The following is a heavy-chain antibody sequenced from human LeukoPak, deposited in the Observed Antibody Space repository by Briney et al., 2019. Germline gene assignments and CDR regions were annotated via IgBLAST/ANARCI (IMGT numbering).Heavy chain of an antibody. Sequence: GGSLRLSCAASGFTFSNAWMNWVRQAPGKGLEWVSYISSSSSTIYYADSVKGRFTISRDNAKNSLYLQMNSLRAEDTAVYYCASSVDTAPYYFDYWGQGTLVTVSS. CDR2: ISSSSSTI. CDR1: GFTFSNAW. V-gene: IGHV3-48*01. D-gene: IGHD5-18*01. J-gene: IGHJ4*02. CDR3: ASSVDTAPYYFDY.